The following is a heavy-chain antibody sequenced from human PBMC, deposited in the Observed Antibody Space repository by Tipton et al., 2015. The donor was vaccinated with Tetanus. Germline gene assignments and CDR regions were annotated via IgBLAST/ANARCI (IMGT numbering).Heavy chain of an antibody. J-gene: IGHJ4*02. CDR3: ARDNYDSKDFSDY. V-gene: IGHV3-11*01. Sequence: SLRLSCAASGFSLSDYWMSWIRQTPGKGLEWVAYISASGHPIFYTDSVKGRFTISTDNTKNHLYLQMSSLRVEDTGLYFCARDNYDSKDFSDYWGQGTLITVSS. CDR2: ISASGHPI. CDR1: GFSLSDYW. D-gene: IGHD3-3*01.